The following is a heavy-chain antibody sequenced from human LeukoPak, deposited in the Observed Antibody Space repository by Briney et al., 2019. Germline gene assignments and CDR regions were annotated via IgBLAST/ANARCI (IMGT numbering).Heavy chain of an antibody. Sequence: SVKVSCKASGGAFSSYAISWVRQAPGQGLERMGGIIPIFGTANYAQKFQGRVTITADESTSTAYMELSSLRSEDTAVYYCARGYCSSTSCSPLDYWGQGTLVTVSS. V-gene: IGHV1-69*13. J-gene: IGHJ4*02. CDR1: GGAFSSYA. D-gene: IGHD2-2*01. CDR2: IIPIFGTA. CDR3: ARGYCSSTSCSPLDY.